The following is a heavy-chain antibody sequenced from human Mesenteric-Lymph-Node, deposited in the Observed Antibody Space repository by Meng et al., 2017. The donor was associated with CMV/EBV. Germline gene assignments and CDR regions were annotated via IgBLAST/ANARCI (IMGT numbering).Heavy chain of an antibody. V-gene: IGHV2-5*02. J-gene: IGHJ4*02. D-gene: IGHD2-15*01. CDR2: IYWDDDK. CDR1: GFSLTTNGVG. Sequence: SGFSLTTNGVGVGWIRQPPGKALEWLAVIYWDDDKRYSPSLTSRLTLTKDTSKNQVVLTMTNMDPVDTGTYYCAHKYCSGGSCSSFDYWGPGTLVTVSS. CDR3: AHKYCSGGSCSSFDY.